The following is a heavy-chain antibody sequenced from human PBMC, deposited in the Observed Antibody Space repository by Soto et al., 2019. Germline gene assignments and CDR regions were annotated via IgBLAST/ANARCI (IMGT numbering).Heavy chain of an antibody. D-gene: IGHD5-12*01. V-gene: IGHV1-18*01. CDR1: GYTFTSYG. J-gene: IGHJ3*02. CDR3: ARADHPRDVYNYDPFDI. Sequence: ASVKVSCKASGYTFTSYGISWVRQAPGQGLEWMGWISAYNGNTNYAQKLQGRVTMTTDTSTSTAYMELRSLRSDDTAVYYCARADHPRDVYNYDPFDIWGQGTMVTVSS. CDR2: ISAYNGNT.